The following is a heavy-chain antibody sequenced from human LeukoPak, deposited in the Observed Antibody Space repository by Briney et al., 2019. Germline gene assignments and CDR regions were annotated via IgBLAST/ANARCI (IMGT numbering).Heavy chain of an antibody. Sequence: VGSLRLSCAASGFTFSGYWMAWVRQAPGKGLGWVANIKEDGGVTIYVESVKGRFTISRDNAKNSLYLQMHSLRAEDRAVYYCARDNYYTMDVWGRGTTVTVSS. V-gene: IGHV3-7*01. CDR1: GFTFSGYW. CDR2: IKEDGGVT. J-gene: IGHJ6*04. CDR3: ARDNYYTMDV.